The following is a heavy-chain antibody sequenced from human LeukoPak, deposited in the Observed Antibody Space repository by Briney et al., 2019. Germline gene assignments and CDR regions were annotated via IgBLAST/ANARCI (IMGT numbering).Heavy chain of an antibody. CDR2: INPNSGGT. CDR3: ARVLSAHRQYQLLGSNY. CDR1: GYTFTGYY. J-gene: IGHJ4*02. V-gene: IGHV1-2*02. D-gene: IGHD2-2*01. Sequence: ASVKVSCKASGYTFTGYYMHWVRQAPGQGLEWMGWINPNSGGTNYAQKFQGRVTMTRDTSISTAYMELSRLRSDDTAVYYCARVLSAHRQYQLLGSNYWGQGTLVTVSS.